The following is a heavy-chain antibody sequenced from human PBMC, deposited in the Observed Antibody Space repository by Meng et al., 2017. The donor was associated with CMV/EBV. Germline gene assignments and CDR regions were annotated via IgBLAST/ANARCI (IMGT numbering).Heavy chain of an antibody. J-gene: IGHJ6*02. Sequence: ASVNVSRQASGYTLSSYVISWVRQAPGQGLEWMGWISAYNGNTNYAQKLQGRVTMTTETSTSTAYMELRSLRSDDTAVYYCARDPEQLGGGYGIDVWGQGTTVTVSS. D-gene: IGHD2-15*01. CDR1: GYTLSSYV. CDR2: ISAYNGNT. V-gene: IGHV1-18*01. CDR3: ARDPEQLGGGYGIDV.